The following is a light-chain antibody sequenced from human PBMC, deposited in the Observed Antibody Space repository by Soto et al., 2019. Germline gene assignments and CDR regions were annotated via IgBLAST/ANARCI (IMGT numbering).Light chain of an antibody. CDR2: TAS. CDR1: QSISSY. CDR3: QQSYSTPQT. Sequence: DIQMTQSPSSLSASVGDRVTITCRASQSISSYLNWYQQKPGKAPKLLIYTASTLQSGVPSRFSGSGSGTDFTLTIGTLQPEDFATYYCQQSYSTPQTFGQGTKLEIK. V-gene: IGKV1-39*01. J-gene: IGKJ2*01.